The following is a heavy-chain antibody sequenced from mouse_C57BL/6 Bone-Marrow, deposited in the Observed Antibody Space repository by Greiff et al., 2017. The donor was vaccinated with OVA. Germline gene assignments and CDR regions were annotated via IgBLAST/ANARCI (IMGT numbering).Heavy chain of an antibody. J-gene: IGHJ4*01. CDR3: AREYSNYGEAMDY. D-gene: IGHD2-5*01. V-gene: IGHV1-82*01. Sequence: VQLQQSGPELVKPGASVKISCKASGYAFSSSWMNWVKQRPGQGLEWIGRIYPGDGDTNYNGKFKGKATLTADKSSSTAYMQLSSLTSEDSAVYFCAREYSNYGEAMDYWGQGTSVTVSS. CDR2: IYPGDGDT. CDR1: GYAFSSSW.